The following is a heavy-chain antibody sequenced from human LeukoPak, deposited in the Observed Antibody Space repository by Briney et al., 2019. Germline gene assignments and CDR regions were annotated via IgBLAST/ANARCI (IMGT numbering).Heavy chain of an antibody. D-gene: IGHD3-3*01. CDR3: AKDDRVVIMSYSGASIDY. J-gene: IGHJ4*02. V-gene: IGHV3-30*02. CDR2: IRYDGSNK. Sequence: GGSLRLSCAASGFTFSSYGMHWVRQAPGKGLEWVAFIRYDGSNKYYADSVKGRFTISRDNSKNTLYLQMNSLRAEDTAVYYCAKDDRVVIMSYSGASIDYWGQGTLVTVSS. CDR1: GFTFSSYG.